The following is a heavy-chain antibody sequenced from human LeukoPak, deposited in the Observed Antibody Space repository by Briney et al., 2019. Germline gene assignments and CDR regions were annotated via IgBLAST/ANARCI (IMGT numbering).Heavy chain of an antibody. J-gene: IGHJ4*02. D-gene: IGHD5-18*01. CDR2: ISSSSSYI. CDR1: GFTFSSYS. CDR3: ARVGGGYSYGPNDY. Sequence: PGGSLRLSCAASGFTFSSYSMNWVRQAPGKGLEWVSSISSSSSYIYYADSVKGRFTISRDNAKNSLYLQMNSLRADDTAVYYCARVGGGYSYGPNDYWGQGTLVTVS. V-gene: IGHV3-21*01.